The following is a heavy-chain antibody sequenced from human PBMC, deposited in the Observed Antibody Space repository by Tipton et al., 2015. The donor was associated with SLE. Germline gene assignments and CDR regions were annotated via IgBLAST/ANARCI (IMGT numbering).Heavy chain of an antibody. CDR3: ARDGPYYDFWSGMGTFDI. V-gene: IGHV4-39*07. CDR2: MYYSGST. CDR1: GDPIISSSYY. D-gene: IGHD3-3*01. J-gene: IGHJ3*02. Sequence: GLVKPSETLSLTCSVSGDPIISSSYYWGWIRQPPGKGLEWIGSMYYSGSTYYNPSLKSRVTISVDTSKNQFSLMLRSVTAADTAVYYCARDGPYYDFWSGMGTFDIWGQGTMVTVSS.